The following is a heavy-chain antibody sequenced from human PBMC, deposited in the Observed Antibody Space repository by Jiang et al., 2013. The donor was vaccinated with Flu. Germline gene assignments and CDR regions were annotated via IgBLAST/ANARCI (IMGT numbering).Heavy chain of an antibody. J-gene: IGHJ4*02. CDR3: ATLRGSTYDTYLADY. Sequence: VQLVESGGGVVQPGGSLRLSCAASGFTFSYYQMFWVRQAPGAGLEWVASVRFDGTDKFYADSVKGRFTVSRDNSMNTLYLHMSSLRAEDTSLYYCATLRGSTYDTYLADYWGQGTLVTVSS. CDR1: GFTFSYYQ. D-gene: IGHD3-9*01. CDR2: VRFDGTDK. V-gene: IGHV3-30*02.